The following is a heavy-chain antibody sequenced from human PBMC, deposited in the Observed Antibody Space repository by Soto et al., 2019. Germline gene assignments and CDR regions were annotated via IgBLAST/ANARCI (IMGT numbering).Heavy chain of an antibody. CDR1: GGPVTSDEDY. J-gene: IGHJ4*02. V-gene: IGHV4-30-4*01. D-gene: IGHD5-18*01. CDR2: ISNSGST. CDR3: ATESGSTYGYFDH. Sequence: PSQTLALTCTVSGGPVTSDEDYGNRIRQSPGKGLEWIWYISNSGSTGYNPSLKSRLSMSVDSAKNHFTLRMTSVNAADTAVYFCATESGSTYGYFDHRGQGTQDTV.